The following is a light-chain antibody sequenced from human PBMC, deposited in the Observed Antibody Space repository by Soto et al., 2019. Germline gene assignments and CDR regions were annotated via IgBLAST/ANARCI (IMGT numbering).Light chain of an antibody. CDR1: QTIFSW. CDR2: KAS. Sequence: IQMTQSPSTLSASVGDRVNITCRASQTIFSWLAWYQQKPGKAPNLLIYKASRLESRVPSRYSGSGSGTQFTLTISGLQPDDFAAYYCQQYNSYPYSFGQGTMLEIK. J-gene: IGKJ2*03. V-gene: IGKV1-5*03. CDR3: QQYNSYPYS.